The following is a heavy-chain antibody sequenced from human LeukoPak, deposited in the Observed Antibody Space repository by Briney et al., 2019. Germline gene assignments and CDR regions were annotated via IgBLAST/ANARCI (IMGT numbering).Heavy chain of an antibody. J-gene: IGHJ4*02. V-gene: IGHV4-59*08. CDR2: IYYSGST. D-gene: IGHD5-18*01. CDR3: ARYSYGGYYFDF. Sequence: SETLSLTCTVSGGSISSYYWSWIRQPPGKGLEWIGYIYYSGSTNYNPSLKSRVTISVDTSKNQFSLKLSSVTAADTAVYYCARYSYGGYYFDFWGQGVLVTVSS. CDR1: GGSISSYY.